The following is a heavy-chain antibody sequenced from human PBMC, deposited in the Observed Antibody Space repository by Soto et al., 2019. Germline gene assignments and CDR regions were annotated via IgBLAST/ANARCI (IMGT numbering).Heavy chain of an antibody. CDR1: GGSISSYY. Sequence: SETLSLTCTVSGGSISSYYWTWIRQPPGKGLEWIGYIYYSGSTNYNPSLKSRVTVSVDTSKNQFSLKLSSVTAADTAVYYCAKVRSTSCVDYWGQGTLVTVSS. V-gene: IGHV4-59*12. J-gene: IGHJ4*02. CDR2: IYYSGST. D-gene: IGHD2-2*01. CDR3: AKVRSTSCVDY.